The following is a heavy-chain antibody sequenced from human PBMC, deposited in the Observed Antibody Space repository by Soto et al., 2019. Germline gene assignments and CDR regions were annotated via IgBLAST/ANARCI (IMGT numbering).Heavy chain of an antibody. D-gene: IGHD6-19*01. CDR2: INSDGSST. CDR3: VRDRRQAVGDNYWYVDL. Sequence: EVQLVESGGGLVQPGGSLRLSCAASGFTFSRYWMHWVRQAPGKGLVWVSHINSDGSSTTYADSAKGRFTIFRDNGEDTLYLQMSSLRAEDTAVYYCVRDRRQAVGDNYWYVDLWGRGTLVTVSS. J-gene: IGHJ2*01. V-gene: IGHV3-74*01. CDR1: GFTFSRYW.